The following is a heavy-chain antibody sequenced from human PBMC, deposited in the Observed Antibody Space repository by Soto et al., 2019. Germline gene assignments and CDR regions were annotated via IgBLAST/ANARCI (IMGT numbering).Heavy chain of an antibody. Sequence: QVQLVQSGAEVKKPGSSVKVSCKASGGTFSSYAISWVRQAPGQGLEWMGGIIPIFGTANYAQKFQGRVTITADESTRTAYMELSSLXSXXTAVYYXXXLEGXXYXSSTSCSFDYWGQGTLVTVSS. CDR1: GGTFSSYA. J-gene: IGHJ4*02. CDR2: IIPIFGTA. D-gene: IGHD2-2*01. V-gene: IGHV1-69*01. CDR3: XXLEGXXYXSSTSCSFDY.